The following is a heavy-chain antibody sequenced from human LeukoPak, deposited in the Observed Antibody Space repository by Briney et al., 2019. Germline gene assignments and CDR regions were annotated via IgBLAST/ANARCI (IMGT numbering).Heavy chain of an antibody. CDR1: GGSISSYY. CDR2: VYNSGST. D-gene: IGHD1-26*01. CDR3: VRDRELNY. Sequence: SETLSLTCTVSGGSISSYYWSWIRQPPGKGLEWIGYVYNSGSTDYNPSLKSRVTISADTSKNQFSLRLSSVTAADTAVYYCVRDRELNYWGQGTLVTVSS. V-gene: IGHV4-59*01. J-gene: IGHJ4*02.